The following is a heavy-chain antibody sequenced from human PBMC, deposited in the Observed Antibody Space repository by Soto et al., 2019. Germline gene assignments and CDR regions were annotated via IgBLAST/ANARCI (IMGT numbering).Heavy chain of an antibody. D-gene: IGHD6-6*01. CDR3: VKDQIAARTYYYYGMDV. CDR2: ISSNGGST. J-gene: IGHJ6*02. V-gene: IGHV3-64D*08. Sequence: PGGSLRLSCSASGFTFSSYAMHWVRQAPGKGLEYVSAISSNGGSTYYADSVKGRFTISRDNSKNTLYLQMSSLRAEDTAVYYCVKDQIAARTYYYYGMDVWGQGTTVTAP. CDR1: GFTFSSYA.